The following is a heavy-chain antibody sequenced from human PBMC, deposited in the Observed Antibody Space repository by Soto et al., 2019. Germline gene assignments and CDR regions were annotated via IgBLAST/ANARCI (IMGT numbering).Heavy chain of an antibody. CDR1: GFTFRSYC. J-gene: IGHJ4*02. Sequence: LRLSCAASGFTFRSYCMHWVRQAPGKGLEWVAVIWYDGSNKYYADSVKGRFTISRDNSKNTLYLQMNSLRAEDTAVYYCARDGVRYDSSGYFLWGQGTLVTVSS. CDR3: ARDGVRYDSSGYFL. D-gene: IGHD3-22*01. V-gene: IGHV3-33*01. CDR2: IWYDGSNK.